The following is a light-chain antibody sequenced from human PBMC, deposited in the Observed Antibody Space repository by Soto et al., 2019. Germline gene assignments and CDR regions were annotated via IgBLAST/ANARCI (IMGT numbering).Light chain of an antibody. Sequence: DTQMTQSPSTLSASVGDRVTITCRASQSISSWLAWYQQKPGKAPNLLIFKASTLESGVPSRFSGSGSGTEFTLTISSLQPDDFATYYCQQYNSYPWSFGQGTKAEIK. CDR1: QSISSW. V-gene: IGKV1-5*03. J-gene: IGKJ1*01. CDR2: KAS. CDR3: QQYNSYPWS.